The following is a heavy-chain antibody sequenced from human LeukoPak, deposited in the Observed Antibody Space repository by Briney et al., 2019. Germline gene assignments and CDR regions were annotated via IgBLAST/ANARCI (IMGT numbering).Heavy chain of an antibody. CDR2: INPSGGST. D-gene: IGHD3-3*01. CDR1: GYTFTSYY. CDR3: ARDQRFLEWLLLDY. Sequence: ASVKVSCKASGYTFTSYYMHWVRQAPGQGGEWKGIINPSGGSTSYAQKFQGRVTMTRDTSTSTVYMELSSLRSGDTAVYYCARDQRFLEWLLLDYWGQGTLVTVSS. V-gene: IGHV1-46*01. J-gene: IGHJ4*02.